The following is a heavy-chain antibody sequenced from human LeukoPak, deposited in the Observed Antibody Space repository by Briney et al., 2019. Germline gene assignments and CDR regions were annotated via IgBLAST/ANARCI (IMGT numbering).Heavy chain of an antibody. CDR2: IIPILGIA. V-gene: IGHV1-69*04. D-gene: IGHD5-24*01. Sequence: ASVKVSCKASGGTFSSYAISWVRQAPGQGLEWMGRIIPILGIANYAQKFQGRVTITADKSTSTAYMELSSLRSEDTALYYCTKRPSTDGYNSWGQGTLVTVSS. CDR1: GGTFSSYA. J-gene: IGHJ5*02. CDR3: TKRPSTDGYNS.